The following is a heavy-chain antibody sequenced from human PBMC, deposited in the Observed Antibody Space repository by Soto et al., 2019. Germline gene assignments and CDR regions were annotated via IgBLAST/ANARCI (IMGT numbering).Heavy chain of an antibody. CDR1: GFTFSNYW. CDR2: INSDGSVS. V-gene: IGHV3-74*01. Sequence: EVQLVESGGGLVQPGGSLRLSCAASGFTFSNYWMYWVRQAPGKRLVWVSRINSDGSVSSYADSVKGRLTISRDNVKNTLYLQMNSLRAEDTAVYYCARGDCVGGPCYSLAGSFYYYMDVWGKGTTVTVS. J-gene: IGHJ6*03. D-gene: IGHD2-15*01. CDR3: ARGDCVGGPCYSLAGSFYYYMDV.